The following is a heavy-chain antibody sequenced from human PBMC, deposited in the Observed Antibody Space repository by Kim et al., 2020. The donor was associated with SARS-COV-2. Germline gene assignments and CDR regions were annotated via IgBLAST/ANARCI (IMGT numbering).Heavy chain of an antibody. J-gene: IGHJ4*02. CDR2: ITHSGST. V-gene: IGHV4-34*01. Sequence: SETLSLTCAVYGESFSGYYWSWVRQPPGKGLEWIGEITHSGSTNCNPSLKSRVTISVDTSKNQFSLKLNSVTAADTAVYYCARISTVTSNFDYWGQGTPV. CDR1: GESFSGYY. D-gene: IGHD4-17*01. CDR3: ARISTVTSNFDY.